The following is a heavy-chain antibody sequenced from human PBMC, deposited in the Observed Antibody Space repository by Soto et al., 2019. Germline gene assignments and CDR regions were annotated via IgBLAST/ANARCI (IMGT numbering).Heavy chain of an antibody. CDR1: GYSFTSYW. V-gene: IGHV5-51*01. CDR2: IYPGDSDT. J-gene: IGHJ3*02. D-gene: IGHD3-9*01. CDR3: ASSGYDILTGSDAFDI. Sequence: GESLKISCKGSGYSFTSYWIGWVRQMPGKGLEWMGIIYPGDSDTKYSPSFQSQVTISADKSISTAYLQWSSLKASDTAMYYCASSGYDILTGSDAFDIWGQGTMVTVSS.